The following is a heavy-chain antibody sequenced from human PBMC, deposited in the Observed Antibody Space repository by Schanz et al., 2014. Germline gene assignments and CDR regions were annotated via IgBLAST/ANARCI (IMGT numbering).Heavy chain of an antibody. D-gene: IGHD6-13*01. V-gene: IGHV3-23*04. CDR2: ISGTGGDDT. J-gene: IGHJ4*02. CDR3: ARGLIAAAGGAFDY. Sequence: EVQLAESGGGLVQPGGSPRLSCAASGFTFSTYAMAWVRQAPGKGLEWVSSISGTGGDDTYYADSVRGRFTMSRDNSKNTLYLQMNSLRAGDAAVYYCARGLIAAAGGAFDYWGQGTLVAVSA. CDR1: GFTFSTYA.